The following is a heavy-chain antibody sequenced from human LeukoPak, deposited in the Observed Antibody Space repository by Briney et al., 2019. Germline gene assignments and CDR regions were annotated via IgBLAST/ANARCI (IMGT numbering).Heavy chain of an antibody. J-gene: IGHJ4*02. Sequence: GGSLRLSCAASGFTFSSYEMNWVRQAPGKGLEWVSYISSSGSTIYYADSVKGRFTISRDNSKNTLYLQMNSLRAEDTAVYYCARGWSIVVVPAAPLDYWGQGTLVTVSS. D-gene: IGHD2-2*01. CDR1: GFTFSSYE. CDR3: ARGWSIVVVPAAPLDY. V-gene: IGHV3-48*03. CDR2: ISSSGSTI.